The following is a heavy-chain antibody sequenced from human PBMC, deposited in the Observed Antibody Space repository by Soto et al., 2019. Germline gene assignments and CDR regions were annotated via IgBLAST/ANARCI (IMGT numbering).Heavy chain of an antibody. D-gene: IGHD1-20*01. V-gene: IGHV3-33*01. Sequence: GGSLRLSCAASGFTFSSYGMHWVRQAPGKGLEWVAVIWYDGSNKYYADSVKGRFTISRDNSKNTLYLQINSLRAEDTAVYYCAREGITGTTGFDYWGQGTLVTVSS. J-gene: IGHJ4*02. CDR1: GFTFSSYG. CDR3: AREGITGTTGFDY. CDR2: IWYDGSNK.